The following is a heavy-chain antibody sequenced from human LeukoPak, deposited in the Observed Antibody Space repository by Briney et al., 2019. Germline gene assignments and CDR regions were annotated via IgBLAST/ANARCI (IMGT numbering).Heavy chain of an antibody. J-gene: IGHJ4*02. CDR2: IYYSGTT. V-gene: IGHV4-39*01. Sequence: SETLSLTCIVSGDSISSNTYYWGWIRQPPGKGLEWIGSIYYSGTTHYNPSLKSRVTISLDTSKNQFSLKLSSVTAADTAVYYCATTRGDGYNFDYFDYWGQGTLVTVSS. D-gene: IGHD5-24*01. CDR3: ATTRGDGYNFDYFDY. CDR1: GDSISSNTYY.